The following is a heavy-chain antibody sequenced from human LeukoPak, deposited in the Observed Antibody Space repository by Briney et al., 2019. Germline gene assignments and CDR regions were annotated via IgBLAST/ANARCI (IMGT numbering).Heavy chain of an antibody. Sequence: SETLSLTCTVSGGSISSYYWSWIRQPAGKGLEWIGRIYTSGSTNYNPSLKSRVTMSVDTSKNQFSLKLSSVTAADTAVYYCAREKRREFWSGYYNFDYWGQGTLVTVSP. J-gene: IGHJ4*02. D-gene: IGHD3-3*01. CDR3: AREKRREFWSGYYNFDY. CDR2: IYTSGST. CDR1: GGSISSYY. V-gene: IGHV4-4*07.